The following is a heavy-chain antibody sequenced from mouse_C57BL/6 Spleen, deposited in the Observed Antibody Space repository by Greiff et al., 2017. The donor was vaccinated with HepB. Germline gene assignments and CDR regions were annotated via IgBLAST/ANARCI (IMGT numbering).Heavy chain of an antibody. CDR3: AITHSPGAMDY. CDR2: IYPGSGNT. V-gene: IGHV1-66*01. D-gene: IGHD6-1*01. J-gene: IGHJ4*01. Sequence: QVQLKESGPELVKPGASVKISCKASGYSFTSYYIHWVKQRPGQGLEWIGWIYPGSGNTKYNEKFKGKATLTADTSSSTAYMQLSSLTSEDSAVYYCAITHSPGAMDYWGQGTSVTVSS. CDR1: GYSFTSYY.